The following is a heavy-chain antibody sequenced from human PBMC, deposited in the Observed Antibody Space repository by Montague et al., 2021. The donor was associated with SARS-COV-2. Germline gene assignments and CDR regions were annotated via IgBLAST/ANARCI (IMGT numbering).Heavy chain of an antibody. CDR3: TSGIEWNYNVMDV. V-gene: IGHV6-1*01. D-gene: IGHD5-12*01. CDR2: TYYRSKWYN. J-gene: IGHJ6*02. Sequence: CAISGDSVSSNSATWNWVRQSPSRGLEWLGRTYYRSKWYNDYAVAVRGRITINPDTSKNQFSLQLNSVTPEDTAIYYCTSGIEWNYNVMDVWGQGTTVTVSS. CDR1: GDSVSSNSAT.